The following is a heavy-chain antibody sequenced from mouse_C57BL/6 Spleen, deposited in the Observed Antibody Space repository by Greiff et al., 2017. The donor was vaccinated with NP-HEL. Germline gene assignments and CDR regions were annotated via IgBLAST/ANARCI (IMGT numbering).Heavy chain of an antibody. CDR1: GYTFTDYY. V-gene: IGHV1-19*01. D-gene: IGHD2-5*01. Sequence: EVQLQQSGPVLVKPGASVKMSCKASGYTFTDYYMNWVKQSHGKSLEWIGVINPYNGGTSYNQKFKGKATLTVDKSSSTAYMELNSLTSEDSAVYYCARDAYYSNPYYYAMDYWGQGTSVTVSS. J-gene: IGHJ4*01. CDR3: ARDAYYSNPYYYAMDY. CDR2: INPYNGGT.